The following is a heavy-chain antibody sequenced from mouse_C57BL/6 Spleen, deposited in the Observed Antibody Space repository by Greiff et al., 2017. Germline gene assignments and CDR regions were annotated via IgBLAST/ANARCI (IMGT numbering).Heavy chain of an antibody. CDR2: IYPGSGST. D-gene: IGHD2-4*01. J-gene: IGHJ2*01. V-gene: IGHV1-55*01. CDR3: ARYDDGDFGD. Sequence: VQLQQPGAELVKPGASVKMSCKASGYTFTSYWITWVKQRPGQGLEWIGDIYPGSGSTNYNEKFKGKATLTVDTSSSTAYMQLSSLTSEDSAVYYCARYDDGDFGDWGHGTTLTVSS. CDR1: GYTFTSYW.